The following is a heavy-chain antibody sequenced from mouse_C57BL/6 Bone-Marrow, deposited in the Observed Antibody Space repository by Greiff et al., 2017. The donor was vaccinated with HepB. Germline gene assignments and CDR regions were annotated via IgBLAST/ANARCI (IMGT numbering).Heavy chain of an antibody. D-gene: IGHD2-10*01. CDR1: GYTFTDYN. J-gene: IGHJ1*03. V-gene: IGHV1-22*01. Sequence: EVQLQQSGPELVKPGASVKMSCKASGYTFTDYNMHWVKQSHGKSLEWIGYINPNNGGTSYNQKFKGKATLTVNKSSSTAYMAIRSLTSEDSAVYYCARDLLHWYFDVWGTGTTVTVAS. CDR2: INPNNGGT. CDR3: ARDLLHWYFDV.